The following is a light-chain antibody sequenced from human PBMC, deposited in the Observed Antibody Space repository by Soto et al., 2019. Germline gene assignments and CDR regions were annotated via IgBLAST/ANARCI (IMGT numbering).Light chain of an antibody. CDR2: AVS. J-gene: IGKJ2*01. CDR3: QQSHNAPPYT. V-gene: IGKV1-39*01. CDR1: QSISSGH. Sequence: DIQVTQSPSSLSASGGDRVTITCRASQSISSGHLNWYQQKPGKAPNLLIYAVSSLQSGVPARFSGSGSGTDFTLTISSLQPEDSATYYCQQSHNAPPYTFGQGTKLEIK.